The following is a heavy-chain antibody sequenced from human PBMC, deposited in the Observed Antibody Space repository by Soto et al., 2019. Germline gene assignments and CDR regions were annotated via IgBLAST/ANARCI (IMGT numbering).Heavy chain of an antibody. V-gene: IGHV4-34*01. CDR1: GGSFSGYY. CDR3: ARGRIRGPFDP. Sequence: QVQLQQWGAGLLKPSETLSLTCAVYGGSFSGYYWSWIRQPPGKGLEWIGEIKHSGSTNYNPSLKCRVTISVDTSKNQFSLKLSSVTAADTAVYYCARGRIRGPFDPWGQGTLVTVSS. J-gene: IGHJ5*02. CDR2: IKHSGST.